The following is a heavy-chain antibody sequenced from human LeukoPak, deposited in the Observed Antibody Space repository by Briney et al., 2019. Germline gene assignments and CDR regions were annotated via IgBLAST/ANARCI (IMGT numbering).Heavy chain of an antibody. Sequence: SETLSLTCAVSGGSVSSGGYSWSWIRQPPGKGLEWIGYIYHSGSTYCNPSLKSRVTMSVDTSKNQFSLKLSSVTAADTAVYYCARDAGIAAAGREYYFDYWGQGTLVTVSS. V-gene: IGHV4-30-2*01. CDR2: IYHSGST. D-gene: IGHD6-13*01. CDR3: ARDAGIAAAGREYYFDY. J-gene: IGHJ4*02. CDR1: GGSVSSGGYS.